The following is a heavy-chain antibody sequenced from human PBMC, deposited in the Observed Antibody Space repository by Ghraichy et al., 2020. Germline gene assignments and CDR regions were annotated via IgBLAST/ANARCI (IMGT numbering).Heavy chain of an antibody. Sequence: GGSLRLSCEASGLTFSSYRMNWVRQAPGKGLEWVSFIDSSSSYIYYADSVKGRFTVSRDNTKNSLYLQMNSLRAEDTAMYYCARDPGYCSGGRCFPDAFDIWGQGTMVTVSS. CDR2: IDSSSSYI. V-gene: IGHV3-21*01. J-gene: IGHJ3*02. D-gene: IGHD2-15*01. CDR3: ARDPGYCSGGRCFPDAFDI. CDR1: GLTFSSYR.